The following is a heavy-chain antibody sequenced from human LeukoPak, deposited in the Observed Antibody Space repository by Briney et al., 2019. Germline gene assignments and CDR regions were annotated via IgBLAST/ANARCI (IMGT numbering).Heavy chain of an antibody. J-gene: IGHJ4*02. Sequence: ASVKVSCKASGYTFTSYGISWVRQARGEGLERMGWISAYEGNTNYAQKLQGRVTMTTDTSTSTAYMELRSLRSDDTAVYYCARDFRYYDSSGYYYVFAPFDYWGQGTLVTVSS. CDR3: ARDFRYYDSSGYYYVFAPFDY. V-gene: IGHV1-18*01. CDR2: ISAYEGNT. D-gene: IGHD3-22*01. CDR1: GYTFTSYG.